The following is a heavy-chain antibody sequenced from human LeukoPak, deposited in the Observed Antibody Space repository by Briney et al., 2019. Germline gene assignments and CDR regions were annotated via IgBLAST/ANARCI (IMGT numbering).Heavy chain of an antibody. CDR3: ARDLSSGGSCYGY. Sequence: ASVKVSCKASGYTFTSYYMHWVRQAPGQGLEWMGIINPSGGSTSYAQKFQGRVTMTTDTSTSTAYMELRSLRSDDTAVYYCARDLSSGGSCYGYWGQGTLVTVSS. CDR1: GYTFTSYY. J-gene: IGHJ4*02. CDR2: INPSGGST. D-gene: IGHD2-15*01. V-gene: IGHV1-46*01.